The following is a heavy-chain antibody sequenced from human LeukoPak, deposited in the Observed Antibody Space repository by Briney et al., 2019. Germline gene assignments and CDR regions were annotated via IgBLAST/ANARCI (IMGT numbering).Heavy chain of an antibody. J-gene: IGHJ5*02. V-gene: IGHV4-39*07. CDR1: GGSISSSSYH. CDR3: ARMFRSSWYNNWFDP. Sequence: PSETLSLTCTVSGGSISSSSYHWGWLRQPPGKGLEWIESIYYSGSTSYNPSPKSRLTISVDTPKNQFSLKLNFVTAADTAMYCCARMFRSSWYNNWFDPWGRGTLVTVSS. D-gene: IGHD6-13*01. CDR2: IYYSGST.